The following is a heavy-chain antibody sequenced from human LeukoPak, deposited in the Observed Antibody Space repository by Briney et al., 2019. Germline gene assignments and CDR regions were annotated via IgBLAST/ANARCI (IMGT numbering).Heavy chain of an antibody. CDR3: TRGGNYGPLDS. Sequence: GGSLRLSCAASGFTFSSYAMNWVRQAPGKGLEWVSAISTSGGDTLYADSVRGRLTISRDNSKNTLYLQMSSLRDEDTAIYYCTRGGNYGPLDSRGQGTLVTVSS. CDR2: ISTSGGDT. J-gene: IGHJ4*02. V-gene: IGHV3-23*01. D-gene: IGHD1-7*01. CDR1: GFTFSSYA.